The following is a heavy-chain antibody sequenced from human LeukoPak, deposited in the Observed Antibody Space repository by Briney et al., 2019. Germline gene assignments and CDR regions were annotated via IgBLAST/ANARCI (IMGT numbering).Heavy chain of an antibody. D-gene: IGHD1-26*01. CDR1: VGTFSSYA. J-gene: IGHJ4*02. Sequence: ASVKVSCKASVGTFSSYAISWVRQAPGQGLEWMGGIIPIFGTANYAQKFQGRVTITADESTSTAYMELSSLRSEDTAVYYCARDGESGSYGDYWGQGTLVTVSS. CDR2: IIPIFGTA. V-gene: IGHV1-69*13. CDR3: ARDGESGSYGDY.